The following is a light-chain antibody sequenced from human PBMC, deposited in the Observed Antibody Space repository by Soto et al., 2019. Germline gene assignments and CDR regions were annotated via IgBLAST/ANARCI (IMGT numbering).Light chain of an antibody. Sequence: QSVLTQPPSVSAAPGQKVTISCSGNSANIGTNYVSWYQQFPGTAPKLVIYDNVRRPSEIPARFSGSKSGTSATLDITGLQTGDEADYYCGAWDDNLYVVLFGGGTKLTVL. J-gene: IGLJ2*01. CDR3: GAWDDNLYVVL. CDR1: SANIGTNY. CDR2: DNV. V-gene: IGLV1-51*01.